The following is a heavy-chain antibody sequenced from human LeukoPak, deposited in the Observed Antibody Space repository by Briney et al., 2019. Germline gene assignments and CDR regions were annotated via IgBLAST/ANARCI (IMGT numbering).Heavy chain of an antibody. CDR3: ARIRSHGYFDY. CDR1: GFAFSSYW. J-gene: IGHJ4*02. CDR2: INSDGSST. D-gene: IGHD3-10*01. Sequence: GGSLRLSCAASGFAFSSYWMHWVRQAPGKGLVWVSRINSDGSSTSYADSVKGRFTISRDNAKNTLYLQMNSLRAEDTAVYYCARIRSHGYFDYWGQGTLVTVSS. V-gene: IGHV3-74*01.